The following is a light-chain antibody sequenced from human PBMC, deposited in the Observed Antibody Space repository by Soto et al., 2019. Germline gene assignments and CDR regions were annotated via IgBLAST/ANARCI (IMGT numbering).Light chain of an antibody. CDR1: QGISSY. CDR2: AAS. Sequence: DIQLTQSPSFLSASVGDRVTITCRASQGISSYLAWYQQKPGKAPKLLIYAASTLQSGVPSRFSGSGSGTEFTLTISSLQPEDFATDYCQHLNSYPIFTFGPGTKVDIK. CDR3: QHLNSYPIFT. J-gene: IGKJ3*01. V-gene: IGKV1-9*01.